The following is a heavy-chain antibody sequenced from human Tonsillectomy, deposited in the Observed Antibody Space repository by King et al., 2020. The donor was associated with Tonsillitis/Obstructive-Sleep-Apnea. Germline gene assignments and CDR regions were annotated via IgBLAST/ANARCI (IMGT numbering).Heavy chain of an antibody. Sequence: ITLKESGPTLVKPTQTLTLTCTFSGFSLSTSGLGVGWIRQPPGEALEWLALIYWDDDIRHSPSLKSRLTITKDTSKNQVVLTMTNMDPVDTATYYCARAETTMSFDYWGQGTLVTVSS. CDR1: GFSLSTSGLG. CDR2: IYWDDDI. D-gene: IGHD1/OR15-1a*01. CDR3: ARAETTMSFDY. V-gene: IGHV2-5*02. J-gene: IGHJ4*02.